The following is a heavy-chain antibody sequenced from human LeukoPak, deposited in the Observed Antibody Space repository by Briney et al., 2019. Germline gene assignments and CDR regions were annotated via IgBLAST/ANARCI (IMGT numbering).Heavy chain of an antibody. J-gene: IGHJ5*02. CDR3: ARYGTMVRGVIITENWFDP. V-gene: IGHV4-39*01. D-gene: IGHD3-10*01. Sequence: SETLSLTCTVSGGSISSGNYYWGWIRQPPGKGLEWIGTIYYSGSTYYNPSLKSRVTISVDTSKNQFSLKLSSVTAADTAVYYCARYGTMVRGVIITENWFDPWGQGTLVTVSS. CDR1: GGSISSGNYY. CDR2: IYYSGST.